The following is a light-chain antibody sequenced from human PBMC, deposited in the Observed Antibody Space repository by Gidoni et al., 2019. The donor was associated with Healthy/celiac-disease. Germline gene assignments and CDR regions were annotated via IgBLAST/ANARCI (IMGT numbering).Light chain of an antibody. CDR3: LQYNHWPPLT. CDR1: QSVSSN. CDR2: GAS. J-gene: IGKJ4*01. V-gene: IGKV3-15*01. Sequence: IVMTQSPATLSVSPGERATLSCRASQSVSSNLAWYQQKPGQAPRLLIYGASTRATGIPARFSGSGSGTEFTLTISSLQSEDFAVYFCLQYNHWPPLTFGGGTKVEIK.